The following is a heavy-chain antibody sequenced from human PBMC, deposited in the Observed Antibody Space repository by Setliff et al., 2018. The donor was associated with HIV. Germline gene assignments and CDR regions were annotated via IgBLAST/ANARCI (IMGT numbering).Heavy chain of an antibody. CDR3: VTGVGTSSVDY. D-gene: IGHD3-22*01. V-gene: IGHV3-15*01. J-gene: IGHJ4*02. CDR1: GFTFSDHY. Sequence: GGSLRLSCTASGFTFSDHYVDWVRQVPGKGLEWVGRIKRKSDGGTADYGAPVQGRFIISRDDSKNTLYLQMNSLRSEDTAVYYCVTGVGTSSVDYWGQGTMVTVSS. CDR2: IKRKSDGGTA.